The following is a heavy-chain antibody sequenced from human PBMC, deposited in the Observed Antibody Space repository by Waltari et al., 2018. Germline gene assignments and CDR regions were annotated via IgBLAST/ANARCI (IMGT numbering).Heavy chain of an antibody. Sequence: QVQLVESGGGVVQPGGSLRLSCAAAGFTFSSYGMHWVRRAPGKGLEWVAFIRYDGSNKYYADSVKGRFTISRDNSKNTLYLQMNSLRAEDTAVYYCAKVASRIAARPLDYWGQGTLVTVSS. CDR1: GFTFSSYG. D-gene: IGHD6-6*01. J-gene: IGHJ4*02. V-gene: IGHV3-30*02. CDR2: IRYDGSNK. CDR3: AKVASRIAARPLDY.